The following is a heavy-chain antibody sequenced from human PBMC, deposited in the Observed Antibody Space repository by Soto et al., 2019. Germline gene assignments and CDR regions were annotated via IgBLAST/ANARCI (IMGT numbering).Heavy chain of an antibody. V-gene: IGHV4-30-4*01. D-gene: IGHD3-10*01. Sequence: SETLSLTCTVSGGSISSGDYYWSWIRQPPGKGLEWIGYIYYSGSTYYNPSLKSRVTISVDTSKNQFSLKLSSVTAADTAVYYCARRKGATVRGVRPYFDYWGQGTLVTVS. CDR2: IYYSGST. J-gene: IGHJ4*02. CDR3: ARRKGATVRGVRPYFDY. CDR1: GGSISSGDYY.